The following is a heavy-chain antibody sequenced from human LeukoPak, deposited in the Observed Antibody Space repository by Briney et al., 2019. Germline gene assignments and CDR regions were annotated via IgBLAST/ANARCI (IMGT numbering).Heavy chain of an antibody. CDR3: ARGSYCSGGSCFDY. J-gene: IGHJ4*02. CDR2: ISSNSSYI. D-gene: IGHD2-15*01. V-gene: IGHV3-21*01. CDR1: GFTFSSYS. Sequence: KPGGSLRLSCAASGFTFSSYSMNWVRQAPGKGLEWVSSISSNSSYIYYADSVKGRFTISRDNAKNSLYLQMNSLRAEDTAVYYCARGSYCSGGSCFDYWGQGTLVAVSS.